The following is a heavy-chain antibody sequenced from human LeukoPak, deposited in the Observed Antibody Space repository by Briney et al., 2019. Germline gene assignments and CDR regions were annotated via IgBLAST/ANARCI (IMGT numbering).Heavy chain of an antibody. CDR2: IRPDSGGT. V-gene: IGHV1-2*02. CDR3: ARGTRIAAELKSPFDN. Sequence: ASVKVSCKTSGYXFTDYYIHWVRQAPGQGLEWMGWIRPDSGGTDYAQKFQDRVTMTRDTSISTAYMGLGSLRSDDTAVYSCARGTRIAAELKSPFDNWGQGTLVTVSS. J-gene: IGHJ4*02. D-gene: IGHD6-13*01. CDR1: GYXFTDYY.